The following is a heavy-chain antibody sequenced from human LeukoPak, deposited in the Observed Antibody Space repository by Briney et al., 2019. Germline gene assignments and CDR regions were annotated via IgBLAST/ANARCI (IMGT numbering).Heavy chain of an antibody. J-gene: IGHJ4*02. V-gene: IGHV5-51*01. Sequence: HGESLKISCKSSGYSFTSYWIGWVRQMPGKGLEWMGIIYPGGSDTRYSPSFQGQVTISADRSISTAYLQWSSLKASDTAMYYCARRPDYGGNSDFDYWGQGTLVTVSS. CDR1: GYSFTSYW. CDR3: ARRPDYGGNSDFDY. CDR2: IYPGGSDT. D-gene: IGHD4-23*01.